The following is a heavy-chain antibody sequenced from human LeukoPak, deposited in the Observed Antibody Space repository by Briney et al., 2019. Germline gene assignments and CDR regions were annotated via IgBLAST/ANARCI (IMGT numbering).Heavy chain of an antibody. CDR2: IIPIFGTA. Sequence: SVKVSCKASGGTFISYAISWVRQAPGQGLEWMGGIIPIFGTANYAQKFQGRVTITADKSTSTAYMELSSLRSEDTAVYYCASLYSSGWYYFDYWGPGTLVTVSS. J-gene: IGHJ4*02. CDR1: GGTFISYA. D-gene: IGHD6-19*01. CDR3: ASLYSSGWYYFDY. V-gene: IGHV1-69*06.